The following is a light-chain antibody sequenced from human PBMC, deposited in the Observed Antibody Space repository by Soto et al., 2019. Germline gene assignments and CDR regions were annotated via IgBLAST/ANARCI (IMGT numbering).Light chain of an antibody. CDR3: QAYDSSNQGVV. CDR1: SGSIASNY. J-gene: IGLJ2*01. CDR2: EDN. V-gene: IGLV6-57*04. Sequence: NFLLTPPHSVSESPGKTVTISCTRSSGSIASNYVQWYQQRPGSAPTTVIYEDNQRPSGVPDRFSGSIDSSSNSAALTISGLKTEDEADYYCQAYDSSNQGVVFGGGTKLTVL.